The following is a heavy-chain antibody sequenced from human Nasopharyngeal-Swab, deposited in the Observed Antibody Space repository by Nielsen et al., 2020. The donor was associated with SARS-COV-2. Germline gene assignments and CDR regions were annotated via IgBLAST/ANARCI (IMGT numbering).Heavy chain of an antibody. Sequence: ASVKVSCKASGYTFTSYGISWVRQAPGQGLEWMGWISAYNGNTNYAQKLQGRVTMTTDTSTSTAYMELRSLRSDDTDVYYCARDDIIVVVPAAMEPPGMDVWGQGTTVTVSS. V-gene: IGHV1-18*01. D-gene: IGHD2-2*01. CDR3: ARDDIIVVVPAAMEPPGMDV. CDR1: GYTFTSYG. J-gene: IGHJ6*02. CDR2: ISAYNGNT.